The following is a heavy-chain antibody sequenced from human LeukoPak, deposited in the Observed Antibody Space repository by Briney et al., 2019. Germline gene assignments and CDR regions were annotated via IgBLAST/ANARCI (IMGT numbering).Heavy chain of an antibody. V-gene: IGHV3-30-3*01. CDR2: LSYDGTE. Sequence: GGSLRLSCAASGFTFTNSILHWVRQAPGRGLEWVALLSYDGTENHADSVKGRFTVSRDNSRNTLYLEMNSLRSEDTAMYYCARESGGSGYAGYLDNWDQGSLVTVSS. CDR3: ARESGGSGYAGYLDN. J-gene: IGHJ4*02. D-gene: IGHD5-12*01. CDR1: GFTFTNSI.